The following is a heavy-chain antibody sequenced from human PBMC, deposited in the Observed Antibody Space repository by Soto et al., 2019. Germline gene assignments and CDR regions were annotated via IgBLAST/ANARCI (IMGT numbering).Heavy chain of an antibody. CDR1: GFTIISNS. D-gene: IGHD5-12*01. CDR2: IDSSGDT. Sequence: EVQRLETGGNLIQPGGSLRLSCAASGFTIISNSTSWVRQAPGRGLKWVSVIDSSGDTYYTDSVKGRFILSRDTSRNTLYLPMNNLRTEDTAVYYCARWHPNLPFFDSWGHGTLVTVSS. J-gene: IGHJ4*01. V-gene: IGHV3-53*02. CDR3: ARWHPNLPFFDS.